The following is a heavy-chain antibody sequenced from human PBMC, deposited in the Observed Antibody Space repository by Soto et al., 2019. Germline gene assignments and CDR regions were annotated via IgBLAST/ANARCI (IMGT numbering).Heavy chain of an antibody. Sequence: PSETLSLTCTVSGGSISSSSYYWGWIRQPPGKGLEWIGSIYYSGSTYYNPSLKSRVTISVDTSKNQFSLKLSSVTAADTAVYYCARPHYDFWSGYYGGAPDAFDIWGQGTTVTVSS. D-gene: IGHD3-3*01. CDR3: ARPHYDFWSGYYGGAPDAFDI. V-gene: IGHV4-39*01. CDR1: GGSISSSSYY. CDR2: IYYSGST. J-gene: IGHJ3*02.